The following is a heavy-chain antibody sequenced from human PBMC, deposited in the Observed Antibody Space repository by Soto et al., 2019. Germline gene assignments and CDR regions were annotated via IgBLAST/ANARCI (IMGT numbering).Heavy chain of an antibody. D-gene: IGHD4-17*01. CDR1: GYSFNRYY. J-gene: IGHJ4*02. CDR2: VHPGDSDT. V-gene: IGHV5-51*01. Sequence: GESLKISCKGSGYSFNRYYIAWVRQMPGKGLEWMGIVHPGDSDTRYSLSFQGQVTMSADRSISTAYLQWSSLKASDTAIYYCARLSRATVATPAAFDYWGQGTLVTVSS. CDR3: ARLSRATVATPAAFDY.